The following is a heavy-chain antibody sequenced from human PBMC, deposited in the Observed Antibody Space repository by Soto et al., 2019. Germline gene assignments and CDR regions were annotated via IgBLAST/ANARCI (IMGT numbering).Heavy chain of an antibody. Sequence: GGSLRLSCSASGFTFSSYDMHWVRQGPGKGLEWVSAIGTAGDTNYAGSVKGRFTISRENAKNSLYLQMNSLRAGDTAIYFCARAIGPTLFDYWGHGTLVTVYS. CDR3: ARAIGPTLFDY. J-gene: IGHJ4*01. V-gene: IGHV3-13*04. CDR1: GFTFSSYD. D-gene: IGHD3-22*01. CDR2: IGTAGDT.